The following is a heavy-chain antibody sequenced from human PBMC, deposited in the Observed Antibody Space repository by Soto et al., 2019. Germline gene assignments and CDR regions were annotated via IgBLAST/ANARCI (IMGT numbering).Heavy chain of an antibody. Sequence: QVRLQESGPGLVKPSKTLSLTCTVSGGSISSGDYYWSWIRHHPGGGLEWIGYIHYSGNTYYDPSLKSRRTMSVDTSKNQFSLNLSSVTAADTAVYYCARTPGGAPADYYFDYWCLGTLVPVSS. CDR2: IHYSGNT. V-gene: IGHV4-31*03. CDR3: ARTPGGAPADYYFDY. CDR1: GGSISSGDYY. D-gene: IGHD4-17*01. J-gene: IGHJ4*02.